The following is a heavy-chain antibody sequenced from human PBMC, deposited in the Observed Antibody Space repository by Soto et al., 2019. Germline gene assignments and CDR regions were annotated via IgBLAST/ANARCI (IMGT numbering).Heavy chain of an antibody. CDR2: ITHSGST. CDR1: GGSFSGYY. CDR3: ARAPPGGVYGFWRGYYKGGGYFAY. Sequence: QVQLQQWGAGLLKPSETLSLTCAVYGGSFSGYYWSWIRQPPGKGLEWIGEITHSGSTNYNPSLKSQVTMAVDKSKNQFSLKLSSVTAADTAVNYCARAPPGGVYGFWRGYYKGGGYFAYWGQGTLVTVAS. V-gene: IGHV4-34*01. J-gene: IGHJ4*02. D-gene: IGHD3-3*01.